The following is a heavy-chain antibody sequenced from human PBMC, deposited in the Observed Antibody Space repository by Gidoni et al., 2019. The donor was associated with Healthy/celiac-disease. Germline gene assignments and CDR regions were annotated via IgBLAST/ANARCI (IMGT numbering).Heavy chain of an antibody. D-gene: IGHD6-13*01. CDR2: IYTSGST. CDR1: GGSISSGSYY. J-gene: IGHJ3*02. Sequence: QVQLQESGPGLVKPSQTLSLTCTVSGGSISSGSYYWSWIRQPAGKGLEWIGRIYTSGSTNYNPSLKSRVTISVDTSKNQFSLKLSSVTAADTAVYYWARQLAPGYSSSWPDAFDIWGQGTMVTVSS. CDR3: ARQLAPGYSSSWPDAFDI. V-gene: IGHV4-61*02.